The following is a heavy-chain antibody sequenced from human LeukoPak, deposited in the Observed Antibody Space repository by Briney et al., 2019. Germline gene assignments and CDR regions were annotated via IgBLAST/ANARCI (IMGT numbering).Heavy chain of an antibody. CDR1: GYTFTSYG. V-gene: IGHV1-18*01. J-gene: IGHJ4*02. CDR3: ARGLTYYYDSSGYSYFDY. CDR2: ISAYNGNT. D-gene: IGHD3-22*01. Sequence: ASVKVSCKASGYTFTSYGISWVRQAPGQGLEWMGWISAYNGNTNYAQKLQGRVTMTTDTSTSTAYMELRSLRSDDTAVYYCARGLTYYYDSSGYSYFDYWGQGTLVTVSS.